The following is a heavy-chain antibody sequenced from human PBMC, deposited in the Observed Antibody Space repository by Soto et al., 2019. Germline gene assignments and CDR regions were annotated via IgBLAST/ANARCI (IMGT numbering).Heavy chain of an antibody. V-gene: IGHV3-21*01. CDR1: GFTFSSYS. Sequence: VQLVESGGGLVKPGGSLRLSCAASGFTFSSYSMNWVRQAPGKGLEWVSSISSSSSYIYYADSVKGRFTISRDNAKNSLYLQMNSLRAEDTAVYYCARVDTAMASFDYWGQGTLVTVSS. D-gene: IGHD5-18*01. CDR2: ISSSSSYI. CDR3: ARVDTAMASFDY. J-gene: IGHJ4*02.